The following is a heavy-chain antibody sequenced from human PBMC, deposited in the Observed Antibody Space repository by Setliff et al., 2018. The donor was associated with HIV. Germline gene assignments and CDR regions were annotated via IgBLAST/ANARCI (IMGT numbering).Heavy chain of an antibody. V-gene: IGHV3-15*01. D-gene: IGHD3-9*01. CDR3: TTDPMFWNYYYYYMDV. Sequence: GGSLRLSCAASGFSFKSAWMSWVRQAPGKGLEWVGHIKSKTDGGTTDYAAPVKGRFTISRDDSKNTLYLQMNSLKPEDTAVYYCTTDPMFWNYYYYYMDVWGKGTTVTVSS. CDR2: IKSKTDGGTT. J-gene: IGHJ6*03. CDR1: GFSFKSAW.